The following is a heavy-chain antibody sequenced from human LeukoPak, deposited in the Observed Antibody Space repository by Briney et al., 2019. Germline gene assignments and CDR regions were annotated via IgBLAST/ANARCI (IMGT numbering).Heavy chain of an antibody. CDR3: AKDLAVAGFDP. D-gene: IGHD6-19*01. V-gene: IGHV3-23*01. CDR1: GIAFTSFA. CDR2: ITETGDRA. Sequence: PGGSLRLSCAASGIAFTSFAMSWVRQAPGRGLEWVAVITETGDRAYYADSVRGRFTISRDNSNETLYLQMNSLRAEDTAVYYCAKDLAVAGFDPWGQGTLVTVSS. J-gene: IGHJ5*02.